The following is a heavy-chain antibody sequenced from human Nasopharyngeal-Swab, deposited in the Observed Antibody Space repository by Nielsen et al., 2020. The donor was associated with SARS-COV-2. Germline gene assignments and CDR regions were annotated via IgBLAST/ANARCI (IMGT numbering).Heavy chain of an antibody. CDR2: ISSSSSYI. CDR1: GFTFSSYS. Sequence: GESLKISCAASGFTFSSYSMNWVRQAPGKGLEWVSSISSSSSYIYYADSVKGRFTIFRDNAKNSLYLQMNSLRAEDTAVYYCARASRGTSTRTFDYWGQGTLVTVSS. CDR3: ARASRGTSTRTFDY. D-gene: IGHD1-1*01. J-gene: IGHJ4*02. V-gene: IGHV3-21*01.